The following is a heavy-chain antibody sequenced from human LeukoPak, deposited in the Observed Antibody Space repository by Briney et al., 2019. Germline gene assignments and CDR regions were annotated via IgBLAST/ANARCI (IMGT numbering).Heavy chain of an antibody. V-gene: IGHV3-23*01. D-gene: IGHD4-23*01. CDR1: GFTFTNPA. CDR2: VSGTGDFI. CDR3: AKTRGGNPRYYFDY. Sequence: PGGSLRLSCAASGFTFTNPAMGWVRQAPGKGLEWVSVVSGTGDFIYYGDSVKGRITISRDNSKNTLYLQMSSLRAEDTALYYCAKTRGGNPRYYFDYWGHGTLVTVSS. J-gene: IGHJ4*01.